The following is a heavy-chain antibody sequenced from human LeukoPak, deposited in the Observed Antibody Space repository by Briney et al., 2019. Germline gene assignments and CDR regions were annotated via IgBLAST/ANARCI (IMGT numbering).Heavy chain of an antibody. V-gene: IGHV3-23*01. CDR1: AFTFSSYA. D-gene: IGHD2-2*01. CDR3: AKAHCGSTSCPPDS. Sequence: PGGSLTLSWAASAFTFSSYAMTRVRQPPGKGLEWVSVISGSGGSTYYADSVKGRFTISRDNSKNTLYLQMNSLRAEDTALYYCAKAHCGSTSCPPDSWGQGTLVTVSS. CDR2: ISGSGGST. J-gene: IGHJ4*02.